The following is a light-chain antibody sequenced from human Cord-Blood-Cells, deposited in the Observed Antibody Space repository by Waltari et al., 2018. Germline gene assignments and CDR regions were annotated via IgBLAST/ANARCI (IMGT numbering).Light chain of an antibody. J-gene: IGKJ1*01. CDR3: QQSYSTLRT. CDR1: QSISSY. CDR2: AAS. Sequence: DIQMTQSPSSLSASVGDRVHITCRASQSISSYLNWYQQKPGKAPKLLIYAASSLQSGVPSRFSGSGSGTDFTLTISSLQPEDFATYYCQQSYSTLRTFGQGTKVEIK. V-gene: IGKV1-39*01.